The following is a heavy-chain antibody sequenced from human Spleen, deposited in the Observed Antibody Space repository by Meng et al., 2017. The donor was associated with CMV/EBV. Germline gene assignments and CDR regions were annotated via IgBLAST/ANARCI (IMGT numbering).Heavy chain of an antibody. D-gene: IGHD1-26*01. V-gene: IGHV3-11*04. CDR3: AREAEVNGNDY. J-gene: IGHJ4*02. Sequence: GGSLRLSCAASEFTFSDYYMIWIRQAQGKGLEWVSHISRSGSTTEYADSVEGRFTISRDKAKNSVYLQMNSLRAEDTAVYYCAREAEVNGNDYWGQGTLVTVSS. CDR1: EFTFSDYY. CDR2: ISRSGSTT.